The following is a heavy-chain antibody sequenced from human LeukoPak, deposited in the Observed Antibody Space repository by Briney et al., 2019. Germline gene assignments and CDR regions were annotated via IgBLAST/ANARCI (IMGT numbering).Heavy chain of an antibody. CDR3: ARDYGEYYFDY. D-gene: IGHD4-17*01. V-gene: IGHV4-39*07. CDR2: IYYGRST. J-gene: IGHJ4*02. CDR1: GGSITSNNYY. Sequence: SETLSLTCTVSGGSITSNNYYWGWIRQPPGKGLEYNGSIYYGRSTYYNPSLKSRVTISIDTSKNQFSLKLTSVTAADTAVYYCARDYGEYYFDYWGQGTLVTVSS.